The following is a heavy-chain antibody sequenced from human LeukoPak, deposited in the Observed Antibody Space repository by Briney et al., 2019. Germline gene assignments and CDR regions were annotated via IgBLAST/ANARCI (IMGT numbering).Heavy chain of an antibody. D-gene: IGHD6-6*01. CDR2: INPSGGST. J-gene: IGHJ4*02. Sequence: GASVKVSCKASGYTFTNYHMNWVRRAPGQGLEWMGIINPSGGSTNNAQKFKGSVIMTRDMSKSTVYMQLSSLRSEDTAVYCCARYGHWLVFDYWGQGTLVIVST. CDR3: ARYGHWLVFDY. CDR1: GYTFTNYH. V-gene: IGHV1-46*01.